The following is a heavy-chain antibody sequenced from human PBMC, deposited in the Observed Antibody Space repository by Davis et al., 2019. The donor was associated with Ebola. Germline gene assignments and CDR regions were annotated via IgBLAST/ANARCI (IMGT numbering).Heavy chain of an antibody. V-gene: IGHV3-74*01. CDR3: VKDFTLSV. D-gene: IGHD2/OR15-2a*01. CDR1: GFTLTGRW. J-gene: IGHJ4*02. Sequence: PGGSLRLSCVGSGFTLTGRWMHWVRQAPGKGLVWVSRLNGDGNQIHYADSVKGRFTISRDNSKNILYLEMNSVRAEDTAIYYCVKDFTLSVWGQGTLVTVSS. CDR2: LNGDGNQI.